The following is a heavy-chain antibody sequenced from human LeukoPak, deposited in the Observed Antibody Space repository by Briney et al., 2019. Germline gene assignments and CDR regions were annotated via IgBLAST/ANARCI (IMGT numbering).Heavy chain of an antibody. CDR3: ARVWGYCGNTNCYQSFDY. D-gene: IGHD2-2*01. Sequence: ASVKVSCKASGYTFTGYYMHWVRQAPGQGLEWMGWINPNSGGTNYAQKFQGRVTMTRDTSTSTAYMDLRSLRSDDTAVYYCARVWGYCGNTNCYQSFDYWGQGTLVTVSS. V-gene: IGHV1-2*02. CDR1: GYTFTGYY. CDR2: INPNSGGT. J-gene: IGHJ4*02.